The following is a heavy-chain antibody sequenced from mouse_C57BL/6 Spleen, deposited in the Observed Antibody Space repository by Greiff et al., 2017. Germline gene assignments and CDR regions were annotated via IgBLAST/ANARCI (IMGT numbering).Heavy chain of an antibody. CDR2: ISSGGDYI. D-gene: IGHD1-1*01. J-gene: IGHJ1*03. CDR1: GFTFSSYA. V-gene: IGHV5-9-1*02. CDR3: TRKLTTVVEGWYFDV. Sequence: EVQRVESGEGLVKPGGSLKLSCAASGFTFSSYAMSWVRQTPEKRLEWVAYISSGGDYIYYADTVKGRFTISRDNARNTLYLQMSSLKSEDTAMYYCTRKLTTVVEGWYFDVWGTGTTVTVSS.